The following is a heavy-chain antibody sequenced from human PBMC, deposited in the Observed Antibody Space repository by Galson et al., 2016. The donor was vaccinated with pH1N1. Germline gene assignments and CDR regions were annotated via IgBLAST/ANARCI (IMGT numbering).Heavy chain of an antibody. CDR1: GFTFDDYA. Sequence: SLRLSCAAAGFTFDDYAMHWVRQAPGKGLEWVSGISWNSGSIGYADSVKGRFTISRDNAKNSLYLQMNSLRAEDTALYYCAKSSGWYWGYFDYWGQGTLFTVSS. CDR3: AKSSGWYWGYFDY. CDR2: ISWNSGSI. V-gene: IGHV3-9*01. J-gene: IGHJ4*02. D-gene: IGHD6-19*01.